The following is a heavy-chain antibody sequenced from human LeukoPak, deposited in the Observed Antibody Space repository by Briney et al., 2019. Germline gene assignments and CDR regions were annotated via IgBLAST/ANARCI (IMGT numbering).Heavy chain of an antibody. D-gene: IGHD3-10*01. J-gene: IGHJ4*02. V-gene: IGHV3-30*02. Sequence: GGSLRLSCAASGFTFSSYGMHWVRQAPGKGLEWVAFIRYDGSNKYYADSVKGRFTISRDNSKNTLYLQMNSLRAEDTALYYCAKERYDGSGAAYDNWGQGTLVTVSS. CDR1: GFTFSSYG. CDR3: AKERYDGSGAAYDN. CDR2: IRYDGSNK.